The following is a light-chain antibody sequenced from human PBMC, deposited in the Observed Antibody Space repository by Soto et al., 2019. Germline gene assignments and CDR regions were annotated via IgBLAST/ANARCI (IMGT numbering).Light chain of an antibody. CDR3: QQSGSSPWM. Sequence: EIVLTQSPGTLSLSPGERATLSCRASQSVSSSYLAWYQQKPGQAPRPLIYGASSRAIGIPDRFSGSGSGTDFTLTISRLEPEDFAVYYCQQSGSSPWMFGQGTKV. V-gene: IGKV3-20*01. CDR1: QSVSSSY. J-gene: IGKJ1*01. CDR2: GAS.